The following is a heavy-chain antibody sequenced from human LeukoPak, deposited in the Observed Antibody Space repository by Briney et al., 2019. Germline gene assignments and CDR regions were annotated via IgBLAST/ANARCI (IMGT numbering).Heavy chain of an antibody. CDR3: ARRTSSYIDY. CDR2: INHSGST. Sequence: SETLSLTYAVYGGSFSGYYWSWIRQPPGKGLEWIGEINHSGSTNYNPSLKSRVTISVDTSKNQFSLKLSSVTAADTAVYYCARRTSSYIDYWGRGTLVTVSS. V-gene: IGHV4-34*01. D-gene: IGHD2-2*01. CDR1: GGSFSGYY. J-gene: IGHJ4*02.